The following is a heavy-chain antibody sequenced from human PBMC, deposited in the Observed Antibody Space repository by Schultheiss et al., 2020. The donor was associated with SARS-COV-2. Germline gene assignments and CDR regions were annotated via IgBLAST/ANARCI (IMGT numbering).Heavy chain of an antibody. CDR3: ARGGWFVVGPGHGMDV. V-gene: IGHV4-34*01. CDR2: INHSGST. D-gene: IGHD2-21*01. CDR1: GGSFSGYY. Sequence: SETLSLTCAVYGGSFSGYYWSWIRQPPGKGLEWIGEINHSGSTNYNPSLKSRVTISVDTSKNQFSLKLSSVTAADTAVYYCARGGWFVVGPGHGMDVWGQGTTVTVSS. J-gene: IGHJ6*02.